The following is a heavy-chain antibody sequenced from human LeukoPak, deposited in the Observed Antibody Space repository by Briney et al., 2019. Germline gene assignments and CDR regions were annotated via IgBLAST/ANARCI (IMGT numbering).Heavy chain of an antibody. V-gene: IGHV3-7*03. CDR3: ARDFSPLAAYY. D-gene: IGHD6-13*01. CDR1: GFSFSSNW. J-gene: IGHJ4*02. CDR2: IKQDGSEK. Sequence: PGGSLRLSCAASGFSFSSNWMNWVRQAPGKGLEWVANIKQDGSEKYYVDSVKGRFTISRDNAKKSLYLQMSSLRTEDTAVYYCARDFSPLAAYYWGQGTLVTVSS.